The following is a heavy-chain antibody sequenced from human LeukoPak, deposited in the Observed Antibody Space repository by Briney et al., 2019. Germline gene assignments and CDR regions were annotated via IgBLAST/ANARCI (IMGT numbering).Heavy chain of an antibody. J-gene: IGHJ4*02. CDR3: AFDGEWEPNGVAY. CDR1: GHGYF. V-gene: IGHV1-2*02. D-gene: IGHD1-26*01. Sequence: ASVKVSCKASGHGYFIHWVRQAPGQGLEWMGWINPSSGGTKYAQKFQGRVTMTRDTSISTAYMELSRLRSDDTALYYCAFDGEWEPNGVAYWGQGTLVTVSS. CDR2: INPSSGGT.